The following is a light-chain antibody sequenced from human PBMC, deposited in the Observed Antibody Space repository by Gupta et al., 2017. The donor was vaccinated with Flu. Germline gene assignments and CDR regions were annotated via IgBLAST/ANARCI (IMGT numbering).Light chain of an antibody. CDR2: SNN. CDR3: AAWDDSLNGWV. Sequence: QSFLPQPPYASGTPGQRVTISCSGSSSNIGSNTVNWYQQLPGTAPKLLIYSNNQRPSGVPDRFSGSKSGTSASLAISGLQSEDEADYYCAAWDDSLNGWVFGGGTKLTVL. CDR1: SSNIGSNT. J-gene: IGLJ3*02. V-gene: IGLV1-44*01.